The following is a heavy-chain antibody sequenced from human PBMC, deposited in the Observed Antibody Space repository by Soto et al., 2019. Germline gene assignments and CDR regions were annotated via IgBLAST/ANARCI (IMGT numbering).Heavy chain of an antibody. CDR1: GYTFRTYW. Sequence: ESLKISCKAFGYTFRTYWIGWVRQVPGKGLEGLEAIVPVNSDTGNSPSFQGQVTISADKSNNTTNLQWRSLKASETAIYYFARPPPAEICPGYSSYYFDSWGQGTLVTVSS. V-gene: IGHV5-51*01. J-gene: IGHJ4*02. CDR3: ARPPPAEICPGYSSYYFDS. CDR2: IVPVNSDT. D-gene: IGHD2-21*01.